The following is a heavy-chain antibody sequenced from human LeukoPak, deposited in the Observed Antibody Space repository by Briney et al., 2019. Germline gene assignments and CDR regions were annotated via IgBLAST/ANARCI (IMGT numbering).Heavy chain of an antibody. V-gene: IGHV4-59*11. CDR1: GGAISTHY. D-gene: IGHD3-10*01. Sequence: SETLSLTCIVSGGAISTHYWSWSRQPPGKGLEWIGYNNYGGSTNYNPSLKSRVTISVDTSKNQFSLTLNSVTAADTAAYYCARGATFRGTYYMDVWGKGTTVTVSS. CDR3: ARGATFRGTYYMDV. CDR2: NNYGGST. J-gene: IGHJ6*03.